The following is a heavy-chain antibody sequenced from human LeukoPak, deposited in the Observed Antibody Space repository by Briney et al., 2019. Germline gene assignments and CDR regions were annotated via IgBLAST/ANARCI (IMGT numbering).Heavy chain of an antibody. CDR3: AKPLRILEWGSEDAFDI. J-gene: IGHJ3*02. V-gene: IGHV3-48*03. CDR1: GFTFSSYE. Sequence: GGSLRLSCAASGFTFSSYEMNWVRQAPGKGLEWVSYISSSGSTIYYADSVKGRFTISRDNAKNSLYLQMNSLRAEDMALYYCAKPLRILEWGSEDAFDIWGQGTMVTVSS. D-gene: IGHD3-3*01. CDR2: ISSSGSTI.